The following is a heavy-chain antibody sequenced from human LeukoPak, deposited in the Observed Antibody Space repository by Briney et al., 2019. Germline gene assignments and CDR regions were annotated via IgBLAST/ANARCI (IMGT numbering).Heavy chain of an antibody. CDR3: ARGTRGHPTIYYYYYYMDV. J-gene: IGHJ6*03. V-gene: IGHV4-34*01. Sequence: SETLSLTCAVYGGSFSGYQWSWIRQPPGKVLEWIGEINHSGSTSYNPSLKSRVTISVDTSKNQFSLHLSSVTAADTAVYYCARGTRGHPTIYYYYYYMDVWDKGTTVTVSS. CDR2: INHSGST. D-gene: IGHD1-7*01. CDR1: GGSFSGYQ.